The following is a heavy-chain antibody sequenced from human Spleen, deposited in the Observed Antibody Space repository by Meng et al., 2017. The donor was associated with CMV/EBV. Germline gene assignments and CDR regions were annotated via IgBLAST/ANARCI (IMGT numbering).Heavy chain of an antibody. CDR1: SGSISSSSYY. D-gene: IGHD2-2*03. J-gene: IGHJ6*02. CDR2: IYYSGST. V-gene: IGHV4-39*01. CDR3: ARVGYCSSTSCYNYYYYGMDV. Sequence: GSLRLSCTVSSGSISSSSYYWGWIRQPPGKGLEWIGSIYYSGSTYYNPSLKSRVTISVDTSKNQFSLKVSSVTAADTAVYYCARVGYCSSTSCYNYYYYGMDVWGQGTTVTVSS.